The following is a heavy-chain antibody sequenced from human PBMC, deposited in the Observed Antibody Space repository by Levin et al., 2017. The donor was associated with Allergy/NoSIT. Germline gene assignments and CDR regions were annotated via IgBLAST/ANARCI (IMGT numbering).Heavy chain of an antibody. CDR1: GYSFTRYW. J-gene: IGHJ3*02. V-gene: IGHV5-51*01. D-gene: IGHD2-8*02. CDR2: IYPDDSDT. CDR3: ARLYWRAFDI. Sequence: GGSLRLSCKGSGYSFTRYWIGWVRQMPGKGLEWMGIIYPDDSDTKYSPSFQGQVTISADKSISTAYLQWSSLRASDTAIFYCARLYWRAFDIWGQGTMVTVSS.